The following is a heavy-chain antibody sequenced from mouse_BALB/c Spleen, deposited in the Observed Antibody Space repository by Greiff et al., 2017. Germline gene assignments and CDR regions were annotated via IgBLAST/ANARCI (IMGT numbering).Heavy chain of an antibody. CDR3: ARVYYGYDGGAY. CDR1: GFSLTSYG. J-gene: IGHJ3*01. D-gene: IGHD2-2*01. CDR2: IWSGGST. Sequence: QVQLKESGPGLVQPSQSLSITCTVSGFSLTSYGVHWVRQSPGKGLEWLGVIWSGGSTDYNAAFISRLSISKDNSKSQVFFKMNSLQANDTAIYYCARVYYGYDGGAYWGQGTLVTVSA. V-gene: IGHV2-2*02.